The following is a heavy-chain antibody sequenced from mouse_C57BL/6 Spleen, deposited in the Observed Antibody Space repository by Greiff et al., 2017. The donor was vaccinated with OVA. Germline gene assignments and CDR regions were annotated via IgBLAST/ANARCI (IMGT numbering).Heavy chain of an antibody. CDR1: GFTFSDYY. CDR3: ARRGVVAHYAMDY. V-gene: IGHV5-12*01. Sequence: EVQGVESGGGLVQPGGSLKLSCAASGFTFSDYYMYWVRQTPEKRLEWVAYISNGGGSTYYPDTVKGRFTISRDNAKNTLYLQMSRLKSEDTAMYYCARRGVVAHYAMDYWGQGTSVTVSS. J-gene: IGHJ4*01. D-gene: IGHD1-1*01. CDR2: ISNGGGST.